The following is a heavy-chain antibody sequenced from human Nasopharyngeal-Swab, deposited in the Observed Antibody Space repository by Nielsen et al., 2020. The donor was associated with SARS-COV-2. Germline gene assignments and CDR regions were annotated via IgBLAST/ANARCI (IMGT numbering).Heavy chain of an antibody. CDR1: GFTFSDYY. CDR3: ARVGRSLKKPGMYYFDY. CDR2: ISSSGSTI. D-gene: IGHD1-1*01. V-gene: IGHV3-11*01. J-gene: IGHJ4*02. Sequence: LKISCAASGFTFSDYYMSWIRQSPGKGLEWVSYISSSGSTIYYADSVKGRFTICRDNAKNALYLQTHSLRAEDTAVYYCARVGRSLKKPGMYYFDYWGQGTLVTVSS.